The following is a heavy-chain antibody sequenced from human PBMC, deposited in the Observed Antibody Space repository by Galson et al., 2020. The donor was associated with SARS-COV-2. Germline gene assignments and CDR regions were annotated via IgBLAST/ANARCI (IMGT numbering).Heavy chain of an antibody. CDR2: IYLVDDK. V-gene: IGHV2-5*02. CDR1: GFSLTPSAVG. D-gene: IGHD6-19*01. CDR3: AQRRSVWFLSYGCVP. Sequence: SGPTLVTPTQTLTLSPTSPGFSLTPSAVGAAWIRQPPGKALQWPALIYLVDDKRHSPSLKSRLTITKYTSKNQVVLTMTNMDPVDTGTLYGAQRRSVWFLSYGCVPWGRGIMVSVSS. J-gene: IGHJ1*01.